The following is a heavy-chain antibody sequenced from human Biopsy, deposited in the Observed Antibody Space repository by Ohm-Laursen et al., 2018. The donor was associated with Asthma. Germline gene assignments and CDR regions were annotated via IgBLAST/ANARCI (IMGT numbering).Heavy chain of an antibody. V-gene: IGHV3-53*01. Sequence: GSLRLSCAAPGFAVSRDHMFWVRQAPGKGLEWVSVIYSGGTSHTADSVRGRFTISRDHSKNTLYLQMHSLGAEDTAVYYCARGDSSNWSHYYFDYWGQGTLVTVSS. CDR1: GFAVSRDH. CDR2: IYSGGTS. J-gene: IGHJ4*02. D-gene: IGHD3-22*01. CDR3: ARGDSSNWSHYYFDY.